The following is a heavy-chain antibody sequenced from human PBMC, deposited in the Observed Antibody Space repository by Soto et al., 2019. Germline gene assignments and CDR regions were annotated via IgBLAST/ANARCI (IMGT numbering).Heavy chain of an antibody. CDR2: IYYSGST. CDR1: GGSIISSSYY. J-gene: IGHJ4*02. Sequence: SETLSLTCTVSGGSIISSSYYWVCIRQPPGKGLEWIGSIYYSGSTYYNPSLKSRLTISVDTSKNQFSLKLSSVTAADTAVYYCARHYRSGIAAAGGDFDYWGQGTLVTVSS. D-gene: IGHD6-13*01. V-gene: IGHV4-39*01. CDR3: ARHYRSGIAAAGGDFDY.